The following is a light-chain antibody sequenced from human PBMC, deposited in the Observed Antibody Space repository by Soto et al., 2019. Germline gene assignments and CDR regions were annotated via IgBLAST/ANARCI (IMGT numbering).Light chain of an antibody. CDR1: QTISDW. CDR2: KAS. Sequence: DIQMTQSPSTLSGSVGDRVAITCRASQTISDWLAWHQQKPGKAPKLLIYKASSLESGVPSRFSGSGSGTEFTLTISSLQPDDVATYYCLQYETYWTFGQGTKVDIK. J-gene: IGKJ1*01. V-gene: IGKV1-5*03. CDR3: LQYETYWT.